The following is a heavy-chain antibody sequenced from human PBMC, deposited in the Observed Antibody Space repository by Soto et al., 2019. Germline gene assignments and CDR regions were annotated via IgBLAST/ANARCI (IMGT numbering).Heavy chain of an antibody. CDR2: ISAYNGNT. V-gene: IGHV1-18*01. Sequence: QVQLVQSGAEVKKPGASVKVSCKASGYTFTSYGISWVRQAPGQGLEWMGWISAYNGNTNYAQKLQGRVTLTTDKSTSTAYMELRSLRSHDTAVYYCARDQRGSGKVYWGQGTLVTVSS. J-gene: IGHJ4*02. D-gene: IGHD3-10*01. CDR3: ARDQRGSGKVY. CDR1: GYTFTSYG.